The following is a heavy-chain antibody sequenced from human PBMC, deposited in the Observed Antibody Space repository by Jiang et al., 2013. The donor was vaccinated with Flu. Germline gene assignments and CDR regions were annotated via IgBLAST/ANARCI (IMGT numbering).Heavy chain of an antibody. Sequence: GAEVKKPGASVKVSCKASGYTFTGYYMHWVRQAPGQGLEWMGWINPNSGGTNYAQKFQGWVTMTRDTSISTAYMELSRLRSDDTAVYYCARERMARYYYYGMDVWGKGTTVTVSS. D-gene: IGHD2-8*01. CDR2: INPNSGGT. V-gene: IGHV1-2*04. CDR1: GYTFTGYY. J-gene: IGHJ6*04. CDR3: ARERMARYYYYGMDV.